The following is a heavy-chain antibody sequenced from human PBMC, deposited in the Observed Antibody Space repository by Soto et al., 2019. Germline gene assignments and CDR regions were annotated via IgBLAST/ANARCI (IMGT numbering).Heavy chain of an antibody. CDR2: IWYDGSNK. CDR1: GFTFSSYG. D-gene: IGHD2-2*01. Sequence: QVQLVESGGGVVQPGRSLRLSCAASGFTFSSYGMHWVRQAPGKGLEWVAVIWYDGSNKYYADSVKGRFTISRDNSKNTLYLQMNSLRAEDTAVYYCARGAVVPNFGYYYGMDVWGQGTTVTVSS. V-gene: IGHV3-33*01. J-gene: IGHJ6*02. CDR3: ARGAVVPNFGYYYGMDV.